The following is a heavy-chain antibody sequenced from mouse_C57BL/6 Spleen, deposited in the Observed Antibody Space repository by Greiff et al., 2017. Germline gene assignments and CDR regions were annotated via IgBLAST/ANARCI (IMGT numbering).Heavy chain of an antibody. V-gene: IGHV1-61*01. D-gene: IGHD2-4*01. CDR2: IYPSDSET. J-gene: IGHJ2*01. CDR1: GYTFTSYW. Sequence: QVQLQQPGAELVRPGSSVKLSCMASGYTFTSYWMDWVKQRPGQGLEWIGNIYPSDSETHYNQKFKDKATLTVDKSSSTAYMQLSSLTSEDSAVYYCARGDYDFDYWGQGTTLTVSS. CDR3: ARGDYDFDY.